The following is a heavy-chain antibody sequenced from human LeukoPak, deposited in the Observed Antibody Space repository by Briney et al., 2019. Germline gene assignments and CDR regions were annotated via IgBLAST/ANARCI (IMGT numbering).Heavy chain of an antibody. CDR3: ARHCLAEWWFGENWFDP. CDR1: GGSISSYY. J-gene: IGHJ5*02. Sequence: SETLSLTCTVSGGSISSYYWGWIRQPPGKGLEWIGSIYYSGSTYYNPSLKSRVTISVDTSKNQFSLKLSSVTAADTAVYYCARHCLAEWWFGENWFDPWGQGTLVTVSS. CDR2: IYYSGST. D-gene: IGHD2-15*01. V-gene: IGHV4-39*01.